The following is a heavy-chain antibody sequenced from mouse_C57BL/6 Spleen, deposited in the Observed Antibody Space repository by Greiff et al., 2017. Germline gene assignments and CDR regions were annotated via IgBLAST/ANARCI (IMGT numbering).Heavy chain of an antibody. Sequence: QVQLQQPGAELVKPGASVKLSCKASGYTFTSYWMHWVKQRPGRGLEWIGRIDPNSGGTTYNEKFKSKATLTVDKPSSTAYMQLSSLTSEDSAVYYGARDYDGGYYAMDYWGQGTSVTVSS. V-gene: IGHV1-72*01. J-gene: IGHJ4*01. CDR2: IDPNSGGT. CDR3: ARDYDGGYYAMDY. D-gene: IGHD1-2*01. CDR1: GYTFTSYW.